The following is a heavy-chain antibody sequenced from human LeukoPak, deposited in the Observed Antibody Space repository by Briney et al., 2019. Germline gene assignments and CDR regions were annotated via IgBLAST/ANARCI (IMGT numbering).Heavy chain of an antibody. Sequence: PGRSLRLSCAASGFTFSNAWMSWVRQAPGKGLEWVGRIKSKTDGGTTDYAAPVKGRFTISRDDSKNTLYLQMNSLKTEDTAVYYCTTRITMIVVVTVDAFDIWGQGTMVTVSS. CDR1: GFTFSNAW. CDR3: TTRITMIVVVTVDAFDI. CDR2: IKSKTDGGTT. D-gene: IGHD3-22*01. V-gene: IGHV3-15*01. J-gene: IGHJ3*02.